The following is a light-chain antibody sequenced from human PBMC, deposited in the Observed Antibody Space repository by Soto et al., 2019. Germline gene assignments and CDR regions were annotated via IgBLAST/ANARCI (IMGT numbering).Light chain of an antibody. CDR3: SSYTSSSTLV. CDR2: DVS. J-gene: IGLJ3*02. Sequence: QSVLTRPASVSGSPGQSITISCTGTSSDVGGYNYVSWYQQHPGKAPKLMIYDVSNRPSGVSNRFSGSKSGNTASLTISGLQSDDEADYYCSSYTSSSTLVFGGGTKLTVL. CDR1: SSDVGGYNY. V-gene: IGLV2-14*01.